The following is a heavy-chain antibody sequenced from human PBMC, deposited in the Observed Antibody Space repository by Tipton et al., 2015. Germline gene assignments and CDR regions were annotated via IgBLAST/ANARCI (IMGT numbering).Heavy chain of an antibody. V-gene: IGHV5-51*01. J-gene: IGHJ5*02. CDR1: GNSFTTYW. Sequence: VQLVQSGAEVKQPGESLKISCKDIGNSFTTYWIGWVRQMPGQGLEWVAVIHPADSDLRYSASFHGRVSITVDNSINTVYLPWSSLKASDTAIYYCARRTWDLMKVNWFDPWGQGTLVTVSS. CDR3: ARRTWDLMKVNWFDP. D-gene: IGHD1-26*01. CDR2: IHPADSDL.